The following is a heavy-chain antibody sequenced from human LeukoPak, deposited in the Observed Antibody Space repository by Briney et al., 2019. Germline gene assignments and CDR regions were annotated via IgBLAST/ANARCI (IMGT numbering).Heavy chain of an antibody. V-gene: IGHV4-39*02. CDR2: IYYSGST. Sequence: PSETMSLTCTVSGGSISSSSYYWGWIRQPPGKGLEWIGSIYYSGSTYYNPSLKSRVTISVDTSKTHFSLMLSSGTAADTAVYYCARLGGSYQGPDYWGQGTRVTVSS. J-gene: IGHJ4*02. CDR1: GGSISSSSYY. D-gene: IGHD1-26*01. CDR3: ARLGGSYQGPDY.